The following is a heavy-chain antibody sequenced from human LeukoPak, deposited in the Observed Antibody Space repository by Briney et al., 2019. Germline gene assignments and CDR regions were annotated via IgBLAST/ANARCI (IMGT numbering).Heavy chain of an antibody. CDR2: IISSGSTK. Sequence: GGSLRLSCAASGFTFSDYYMSWIRQAPGKGLEWVSYIISSGSTKYYADSVKGRFTISRDNSKNTLYLQMNSLRAEDTAVHYCARDYGDRLYYFDYWGQGTLVTVSS. D-gene: IGHD4-17*01. V-gene: IGHV3-11*04. J-gene: IGHJ4*02. CDR3: ARDYGDRLYYFDY. CDR1: GFTFSDYY.